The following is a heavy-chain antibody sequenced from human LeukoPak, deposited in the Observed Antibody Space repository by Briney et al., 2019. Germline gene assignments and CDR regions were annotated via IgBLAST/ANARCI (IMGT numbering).Heavy chain of an antibody. CDR1: GGTFSSYV. CDR3: ATPPYCSGGSCSTPDGNYSYYYGMDV. J-gene: IGHJ6*02. CDR2: IIPILGIA. Sequence: SVKVSCKASGGTFSSYVMSWVRQAPGQGLEWMGGIIPILGIANYAQKFRGGVTITADKSTGTASMELSSLRSDDTAVYYCATPPYCSGGSCSTPDGNYSYYYGMDVWGQGTTVTVPS. V-gene: IGHV1-69*10. D-gene: IGHD2-15*01.